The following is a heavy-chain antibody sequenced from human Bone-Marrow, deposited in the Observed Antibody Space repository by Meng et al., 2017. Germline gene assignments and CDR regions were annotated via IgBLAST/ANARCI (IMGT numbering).Heavy chain of an antibody. D-gene: IGHD6-13*01. CDR3: ARGPLSAAGTMGYFQH. V-gene: IGHV4-31*03. CDR2: IYYSGST. Sequence: QGHVQESGPVRVKPSQPLSLPCTVSGGSISSGGYYWSWIRQHPGKGLEWIGYIYYSGSTYYNPSLKSRVTISVDTSKNQFSLKLSSVTAADTAVYYCARGPLSAAGTMGYFQHWGQGTLVTVSS. J-gene: IGHJ1*01. CDR1: GGSISSGGYY.